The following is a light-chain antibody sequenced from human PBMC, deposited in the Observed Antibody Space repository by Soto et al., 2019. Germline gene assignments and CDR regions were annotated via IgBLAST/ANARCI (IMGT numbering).Light chain of an antibody. J-gene: IGLJ2*01. CDR1: SSNIGSNY. CDR2: RNN. V-gene: IGLV1-47*01. Sequence: QSVLTQPPSASGTPGQRVTISCSGSSSNIGSNYVYWYQQLPGTAPKPLIYRNNQRPSGVPDRFSGSKSGTSASLAISGLRSEDEADYYCAAWDDSLSVHVVFGGGTKLTVL. CDR3: AAWDDSLSVHVV.